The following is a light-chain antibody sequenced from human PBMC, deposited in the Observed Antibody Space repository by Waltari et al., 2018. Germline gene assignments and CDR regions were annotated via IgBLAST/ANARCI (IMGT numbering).Light chain of an antibody. J-gene: IGLJ2*01. CDR1: SSNIGAGYD. Sequence: QSVLTQPPSVSGAPGQRVTISCTGSSSNIGAGYDVHWYQQLPGTAPKLLVYGNNNRPSGVPDRFSGFKAGTSASLAITGLQAEDEADYYCQSYDSRLAVVFGGGTKVTVL. V-gene: IGLV1-40*01. CDR2: GNN. CDR3: QSYDSRLAVV.